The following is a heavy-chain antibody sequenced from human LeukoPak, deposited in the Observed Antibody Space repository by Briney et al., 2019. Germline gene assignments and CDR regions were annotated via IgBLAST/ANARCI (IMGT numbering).Heavy chain of an antibody. D-gene: IGHD1-1*01. J-gene: IGHJ4*02. Sequence: ASVKVSCKASGGTFSIYAITWVRQAPGQGLEWMGGIIPIFGTANYAQKFQGRVTITTDESTSTAYMELSGLRSEDTAVYYCAREGVGTGFDYWGQGTLVTVSS. V-gene: IGHV1-69*05. CDR3: AREGVGTGFDY. CDR2: IIPIFGTA. CDR1: GGTFSIYA.